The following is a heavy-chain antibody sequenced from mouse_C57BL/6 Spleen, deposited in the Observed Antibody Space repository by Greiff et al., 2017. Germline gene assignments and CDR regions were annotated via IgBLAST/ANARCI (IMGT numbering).Heavy chain of an antibody. Sequence: VQLQQPGAELVKPWASVTLSCTASGYTFTSYWMHWVKQRPGQGLEWIGMIHPNSGSTNYNEKFKSKATLTVDKSSSTAYMQLSSLTSEDSAVYYCVYYGSSYGFAYWGQGTLVTVSA. CDR2: IHPNSGST. D-gene: IGHD1-1*01. J-gene: IGHJ3*01. CDR1: GYTFTSYW. V-gene: IGHV1-64*01. CDR3: VYYGSSYGFAY.